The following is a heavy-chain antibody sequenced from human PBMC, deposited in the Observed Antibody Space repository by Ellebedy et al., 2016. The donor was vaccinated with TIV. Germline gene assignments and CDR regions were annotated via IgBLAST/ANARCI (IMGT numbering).Heavy chain of an antibody. CDR2: INTDNGNT. J-gene: IGHJ4*02. V-gene: IGHV1-3*04. D-gene: IGHD3-16*01. Sequence: ASVKVSCKASGYTFSSHAMHWVRQAPGQRLEWMGWINTDNGNTKSSQKFQGRVTITRDTSASTAYMELSSLRSEDTAVYYCVRSLGAGFLEGWGQGTLITVSS. CDR3: VRSLGAGFLEG. CDR1: GYTFSSHA.